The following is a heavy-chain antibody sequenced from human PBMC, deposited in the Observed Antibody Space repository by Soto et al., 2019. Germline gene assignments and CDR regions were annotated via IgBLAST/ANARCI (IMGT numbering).Heavy chain of an antibody. CDR1: GGSVSSGSYY. CDR3: ASGTIDYSNYYYGMDV. J-gene: IGHJ6*02. D-gene: IGHD4-4*01. V-gene: IGHV4-61*01. CDR2: IYYSGST. Sequence: SETPSLPFTVSGGSVSSGSYYWSWIRQPPGKGLEWIGYIYYSGSTNYNPSLKSRVTISVDTSKNQFSLKLSSVTAADTAVYYCASGTIDYSNYYYGMDVWGQGTTVTVSS.